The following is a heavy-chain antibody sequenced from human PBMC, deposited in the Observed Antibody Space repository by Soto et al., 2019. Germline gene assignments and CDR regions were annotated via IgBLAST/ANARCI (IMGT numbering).Heavy chain of an antibody. D-gene: IGHD6-25*01. CDR1: GGSFSGYY. CDR3: ARVAATGGIY. CDR2: INHSGST. Sequence: SETLSLTCAVYGGSFSGYYWSWIRQPPGKGLEWIGEINHSGSTNYNPSLKSRVTISVDTSKNQFSLKLSSVTAADTAVYYCARVAATGGIYWGQGTLVTVSS. V-gene: IGHV4-34*01. J-gene: IGHJ4*02.